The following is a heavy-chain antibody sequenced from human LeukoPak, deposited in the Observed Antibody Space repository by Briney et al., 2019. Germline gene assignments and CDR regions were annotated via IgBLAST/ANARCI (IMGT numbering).Heavy chain of an antibody. Sequence: SETLSLTCPVSGGSISSYYWSWIRQPPGKGLEWIGYIYYSGSANYNPSLKSRVTISVDTSKNQFSLKLSSVTAADTAVYYCARVPGILRFGDYYYYGMDVWGQGTTVTVSS. V-gene: IGHV4-59*01. CDR2: IYYSGSA. CDR3: ARVPGILRFGDYYYYGMDV. D-gene: IGHD3-3*01. J-gene: IGHJ6*02. CDR1: GGSISSYY.